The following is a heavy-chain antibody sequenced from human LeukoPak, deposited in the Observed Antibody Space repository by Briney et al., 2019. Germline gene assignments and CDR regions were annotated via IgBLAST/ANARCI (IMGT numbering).Heavy chain of an antibody. CDR2: MNSNSGNT. CDR3: ATARGYCSSTSCPGTSLDY. Sequence: GASVKVSCKASGYTFTSYDINWVRQATGQGLEWMGWMNSNSGNTGYAQKFQGRVTMTRNTSISTAYMELSSLRSEDTAVYYCATARGYCSSTSCPGTSLDYWGQGTLVTVSS. D-gene: IGHD2-2*01. V-gene: IGHV1-8*01. CDR1: GYTFTSYD. J-gene: IGHJ4*02.